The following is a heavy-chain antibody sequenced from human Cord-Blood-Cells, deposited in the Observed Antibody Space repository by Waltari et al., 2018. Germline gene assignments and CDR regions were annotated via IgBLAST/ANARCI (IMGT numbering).Heavy chain of an antibody. Sequence: QLQLQELGPGLVKPSETLSLTCTVSGGSLSSSSYSWGWIRQPPGKGLEWIGSIYYSGSTYYNPSLKSRVTISVDTSKNQFSLKLSSVTAADTAVYYCARGSASDMDVWGKGTTVTVSS. V-gene: IGHV4-39*01. CDR3: ARGSASDMDV. J-gene: IGHJ6*03. CDR1: GGSLSSSSYS. CDR2: IYYSGST.